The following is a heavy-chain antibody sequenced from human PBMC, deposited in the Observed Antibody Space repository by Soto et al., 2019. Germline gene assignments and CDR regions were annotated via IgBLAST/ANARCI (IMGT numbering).Heavy chain of an antibody. CDR3: AKESKSVPPPNIVVVVAAKGTWGYFDY. CDR1: GFTFSSYA. J-gene: IGHJ4*02. CDR2: ISGSGGST. Sequence: GGSLRLSCAASGFTFSSYAMSWVRQAPGKGLEWVSAISGSGGSTYYADSVKGRFTISRDNSKNTLYLQMNSLRAEDTAVYYCAKESKSVPPPNIVVVVAAKGTWGYFDYWGQGTLVTVSS. V-gene: IGHV3-23*01. D-gene: IGHD2-15*01.